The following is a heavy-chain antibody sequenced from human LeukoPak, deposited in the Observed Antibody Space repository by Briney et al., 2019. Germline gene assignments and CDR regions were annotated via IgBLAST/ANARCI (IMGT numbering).Heavy chain of an antibody. CDR3: RAAADLNDY. CDR1: GFTFSGSA. D-gene: IGHD6-13*01. J-gene: IGHJ4*02. CDR2: IRSKADSYTT. V-gene: IGHV3-73*01. Sequence: GGSLRLSCAASGFTFSGSAMHWVRQASGKGLEWLGRIRSKADSYTTAYAASVKGRFIVYRDDSKNTAYLQMNSLKTEDTAVYYCRAAADLNDYWGQGTLVTVSS.